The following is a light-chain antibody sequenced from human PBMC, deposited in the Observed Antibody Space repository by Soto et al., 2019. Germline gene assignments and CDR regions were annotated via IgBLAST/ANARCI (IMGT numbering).Light chain of an antibody. CDR2: EVS. CDR1: SSDVGGYNY. Sequence: QSALTQPASVSGSPGQSITISCTGTSSDVGGYNYVSWYQQYPGKVPKLMIYEVSNRPSGVSNRFSGSKSGNTASLTISGLQAGDEADYYCSSYTSSSTPRVFGTGTKVTVL. CDR3: SSYTSSSTPRV. J-gene: IGLJ1*01. V-gene: IGLV2-14*01.